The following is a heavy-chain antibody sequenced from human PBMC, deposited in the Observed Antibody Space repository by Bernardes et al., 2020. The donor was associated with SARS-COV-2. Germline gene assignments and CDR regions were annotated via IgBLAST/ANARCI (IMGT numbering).Heavy chain of an antibody. Sequence: GGSLRLSCIASGFNFNDYAMHWVRQAPGKGLEWVSAISTNSHVIGPADSVKGRFTISRDNAKKALYLQMDSMRSDDTGLKYCANLPDLATLDGFGLWGKGTMVHVTS. CDR3: ANLPDLATLDGFGL. V-gene: IGHV3-9*01. J-gene: IGHJ3*01. CDR1: GFNFNDYA. CDR2: ISTNSHVI. D-gene: IGHD5-12*01.